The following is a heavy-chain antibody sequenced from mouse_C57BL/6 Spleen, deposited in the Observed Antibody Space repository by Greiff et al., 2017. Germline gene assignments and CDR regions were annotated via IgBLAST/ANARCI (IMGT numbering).Heavy chain of an antibody. D-gene: IGHD2-4*01. CDR1: GYAFSSSW. V-gene: IGHV1-82*01. Sequence: QVQLQQSGPELVKPGASVKISCKASGYAFSSSWMNWVKQRPGKGLEWIGRIYPGDGDTNYNGKFKGKATLTADKSSSTAYMQLSSLTSEDSAVYFCARDYDYDDARFAYWGQGTLVTVSA. J-gene: IGHJ3*01. CDR2: IYPGDGDT. CDR3: ARDYDYDDARFAY.